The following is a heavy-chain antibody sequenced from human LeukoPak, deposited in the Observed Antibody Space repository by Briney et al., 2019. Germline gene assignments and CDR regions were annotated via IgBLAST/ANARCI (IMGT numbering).Heavy chain of an antibody. CDR2: ISAYNGNT. J-gene: IGHJ4*02. V-gene: IGHV1-18*01. D-gene: IGHD3-16*01. CDR1: GYTFTSYG. Sequence: GASVKVSCKASGYTFTSYGISWVRQAPGQGLEWMGWISAYNGNTNYAQKLQGRVTMTTDTSTSTAYMELRSLRSDDTAVYYCARDASYIRGVMVSGDYWGQGTLVTVSP. CDR3: ARDASYIRGVMVSGDY.